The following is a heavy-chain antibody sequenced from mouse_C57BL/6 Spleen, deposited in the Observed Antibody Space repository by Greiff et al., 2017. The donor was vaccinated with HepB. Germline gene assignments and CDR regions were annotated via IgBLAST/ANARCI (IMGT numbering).Heavy chain of an antibody. CDR2: ILPGSGST. CDR3: ARTYYYGSRDY. Sequence: QVQLKESGAELMKPGASVKLSCKATGYTFTGYWIEWVKQRPGHGLEWIGEILPGSGSTNYNEKFKGKATFTADTSSNTANMQLSSLTAEDSAFYYCARTYYYGSRDYWGQGTTLTVSS. CDR1: GYTFTGYW. V-gene: IGHV1-9*01. J-gene: IGHJ2*01. D-gene: IGHD1-1*01.